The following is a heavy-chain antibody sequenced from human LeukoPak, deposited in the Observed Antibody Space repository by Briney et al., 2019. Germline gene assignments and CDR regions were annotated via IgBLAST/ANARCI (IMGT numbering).Heavy chain of an antibody. Sequence: SETLSLTCAVYGGSFSGYYWSWIRQPPGKRLEWVGEINHSGSTNYNPSLKSRVTISVDTSKNQFSLKLSSVTAADTAVYYCARLRGIAAAGITSPYFDYWGQGTLVTVSS. J-gene: IGHJ4*02. D-gene: IGHD6-13*01. V-gene: IGHV4-34*01. CDR3: ARLRGIAAAGITSPYFDY. CDR2: INHSGST. CDR1: GGSFSGYY.